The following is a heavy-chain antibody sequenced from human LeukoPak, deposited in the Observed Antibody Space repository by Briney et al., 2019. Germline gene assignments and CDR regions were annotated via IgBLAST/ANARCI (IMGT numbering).Heavy chain of an antibody. CDR2: INHSGST. CDR3: AREGSRDRYGCPLHFDC. CDR1: GGTFSGYY. V-gene: IGHV4-34*01. Sequence: TPSETLSLTWAAYGGTFSGYYWHWIRQPPGKGLEWIGEINHSGSTNYNPSLKSRVTISIDTSNNQFSLKLSSVTAADTAVYYCAREGSRDRYGCPLHFDCWGQGTLVTVSS. J-gene: IGHJ4*02. D-gene: IGHD5-18*01.